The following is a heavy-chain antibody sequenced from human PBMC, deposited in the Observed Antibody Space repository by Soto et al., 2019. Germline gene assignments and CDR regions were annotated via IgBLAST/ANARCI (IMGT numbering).Heavy chain of an antibody. D-gene: IGHD5-12*01. CDR3: AKTPSAQGGYDFKAFDY. Sequence: PGGSLRLSCAASGFTFSSYGMHWVRQAPGKGLEWVAVISYDGSNKYYADSVKGRFTISRDNSKNTLYLQMNSLRAEDTAVYYCAKTPSAQGGYDFKAFDYWGQGTLVTVSS. J-gene: IGHJ4*02. CDR1: GFTFSSYG. V-gene: IGHV3-30*18. CDR2: ISYDGSNK.